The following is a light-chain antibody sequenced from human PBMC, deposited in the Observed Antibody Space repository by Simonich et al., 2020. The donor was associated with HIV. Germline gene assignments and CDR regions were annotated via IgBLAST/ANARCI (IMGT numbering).Light chain of an antibody. CDR1: RSVFYTSNNKNY. CDR3: QQYYSTLWT. Sequence: DIVMTQSPDSLAVSLGERATINCKSSRSVFYTSNNKNYLAWYQQKTGQPHKMLIYWASTRESGVPDRFRASGSGTDFSLTISSLQAEDVAVYYCQQYYSTLWTFGQGTKVEIK. CDR2: WAS. J-gene: IGKJ1*01. V-gene: IGKV4-1*01.